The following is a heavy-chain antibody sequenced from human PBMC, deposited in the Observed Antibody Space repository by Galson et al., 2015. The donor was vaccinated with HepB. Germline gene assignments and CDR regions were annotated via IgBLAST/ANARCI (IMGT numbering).Heavy chain of an antibody. CDR2: ITPSGDKT. CDR3: AKVFPEKTDGWYRQALYYFDS. J-gene: IGHJ4*02. Sequence: SLRLSCAASGVTFSYYAMTWVRQAPGKGLEWISPITPSGDKTYPSDSMKGRFTISRDNSRNTLFLQMNSLRAEDTAIYFCAKVFPEKTDGWYRQALYYFDSWGQGTRVTVSS. D-gene: IGHD6-19*01. V-gene: IGHV3-23*01. CDR1: GVTFSYYA.